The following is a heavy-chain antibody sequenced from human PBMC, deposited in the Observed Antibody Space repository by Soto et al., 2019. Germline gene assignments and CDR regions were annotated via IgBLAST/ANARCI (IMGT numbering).Heavy chain of an antibody. D-gene: IGHD5-12*01. J-gene: IGHJ4*02. CDR2: IYWAGDL. CDR1: GFSLNGNGVG. V-gene: IGHV2-5*02. Sequence: SGPTLVNPRQTLTLTCNFSGFSLNGNGVGVGWIRQPPGKALEWLALIYWAGDLRYSPALKSRLTITQDPSKDQVVLTMTNMDPTDSGTYYXAHGYVQLLSTFHYFDSWGQGIRVTVSS. CDR3: AHGYVQLLSTFHYFDS.